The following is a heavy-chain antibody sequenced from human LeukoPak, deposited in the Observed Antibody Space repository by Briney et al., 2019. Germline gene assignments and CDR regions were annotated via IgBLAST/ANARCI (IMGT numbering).Heavy chain of an antibody. Sequence: GASVKVSCKASGYTFTSYGISWVRQAPGQGLEWMGWISAYNGNTNYAQKLQGRVTMTTDASTSTAYMELGSLRSDDTAVYYCARVNTAMVDYYFDYWGQGTLVTVSS. CDR2: ISAYNGNT. CDR1: GYTFTSYG. CDR3: ARVNTAMVDYYFDY. V-gene: IGHV1-18*01. J-gene: IGHJ4*02. D-gene: IGHD5-18*01.